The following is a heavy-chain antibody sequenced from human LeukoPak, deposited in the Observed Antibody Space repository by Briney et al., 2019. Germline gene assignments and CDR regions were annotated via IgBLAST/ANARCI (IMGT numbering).Heavy chain of an antibody. J-gene: IGHJ4*02. CDR1: GFTFSSYA. D-gene: IGHD1-20*01. CDR3: AKAGMTRFDY. CDR2: ISYNGRNQ. Sequence: PGGSLRLSCSASGFTFSSYAMHWVRQAPGKGLEWVAVISYNGRNQNYADSVQGRFTISRDNSKNTLYLQMNSLRVEDTAVYYCAKAGMTRFDYWGQGIMVTVSS. V-gene: IGHV3-30*04.